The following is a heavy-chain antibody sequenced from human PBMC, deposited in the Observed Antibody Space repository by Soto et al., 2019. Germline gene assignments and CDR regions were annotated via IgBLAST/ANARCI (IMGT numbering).Heavy chain of an antibody. Sequence: SVKVSCKASGFTFTRSAVQWVRQARGQRLEWIGWIVVGSGNTNYAQKFQERVTITRDMSTSTAYMELSSLRSEDTAVYYCAGAYYDFWSGYRKFDYWGQGTLVTVSS. V-gene: IGHV1-58*01. CDR2: IVVGSGNT. CDR1: GFTFTRSA. CDR3: AGAYYDFWSGYRKFDY. J-gene: IGHJ4*02. D-gene: IGHD3-3*01.